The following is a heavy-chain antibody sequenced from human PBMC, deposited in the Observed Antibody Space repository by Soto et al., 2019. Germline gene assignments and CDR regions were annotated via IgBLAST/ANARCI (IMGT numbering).Heavy chain of an antibody. CDR2: IWYDGSNK. CDR1: GFTFSSYG. CDR3: ARFRDYGDDAFDI. Sequence: GGSLRLSCAASGFTFSSYGMHWVRQAPGKGLEWVAVIWYDGSNKYYADSVKGRFTISRDNSKNTLYLQMNSLRAEDAAVYYCARFRDYGDDAFDIWGQGTMVTVSS. V-gene: IGHV3-33*01. J-gene: IGHJ3*02. D-gene: IGHD4-17*01.